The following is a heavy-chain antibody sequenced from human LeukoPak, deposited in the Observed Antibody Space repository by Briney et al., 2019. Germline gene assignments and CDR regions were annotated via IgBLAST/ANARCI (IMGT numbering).Heavy chain of an antibody. D-gene: IGHD6-13*01. Sequence: GGSLRLSCAASGFTFSITYMAWVRQAPGKGLEWVSVIYGGGDAYYADSVKGRLTIARDNAKNSLYLQMNSLRAEDTAVYYCARDSSSSWELFDYWGQGTLVTVSS. CDR1: GFTFSITY. V-gene: IGHV3-66*01. CDR2: IYGGGDA. CDR3: ARDSSSSWELFDY. J-gene: IGHJ4*02.